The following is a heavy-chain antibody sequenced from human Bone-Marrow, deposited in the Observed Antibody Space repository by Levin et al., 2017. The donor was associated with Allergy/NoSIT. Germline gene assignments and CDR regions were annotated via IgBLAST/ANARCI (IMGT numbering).Heavy chain of an antibody. Sequence: SETLSLTCTVSGGSISSYYWSWIRQPPGKGLEWIGYIYYSGSTNYNPSLKSRVTISVDTSKNQFSLKLSSVTAADTAVYYCARESWGIAAAANPGDAFDIWGQGTMVTVSS. CDR1: GGSISSYY. CDR2: IYYSGST. CDR3: ARESWGIAAAANPGDAFDI. D-gene: IGHD6-13*01. J-gene: IGHJ3*02. V-gene: IGHV4-59*01.